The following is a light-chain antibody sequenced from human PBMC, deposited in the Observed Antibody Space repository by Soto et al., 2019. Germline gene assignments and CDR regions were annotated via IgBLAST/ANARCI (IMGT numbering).Light chain of an antibody. J-gene: IGLJ2*01. V-gene: IGLV1-44*01. Sequence: QSALTQPPSASGTPGQRVTISCSGSSSNVGSYPVNWYQQIPGRAPKLLISQNNRRPSGVPDRFSDSKSGTAASLAIGGLQSEDEADYYCSVWDDSLKVVLFGGGTKVTVL. CDR3: SVWDDSLKVVL. CDR1: SSNVGSYP. CDR2: QNN.